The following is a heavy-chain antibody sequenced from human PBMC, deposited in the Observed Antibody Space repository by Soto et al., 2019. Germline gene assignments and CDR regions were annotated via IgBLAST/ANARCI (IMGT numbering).Heavy chain of an antibody. V-gene: IGHV1-46*01. CDR1: GYTFTSYY. CDR3: ASGGEIMIKFGLSNWWFDP. J-gene: IGHJ5*02. Sequence: ASVKVSCKASGYTFTSYYMHWVRQAPGQGLEWMGIINPSGGSTSYAQKFQGRVTMTRDTSTSTVYMELSSLRSEDTAVYYCASGGEIMIKFGLSNWWFDPWGQGTLVTVSS. D-gene: IGHD3-16*01. CDR2: INPSGGST.